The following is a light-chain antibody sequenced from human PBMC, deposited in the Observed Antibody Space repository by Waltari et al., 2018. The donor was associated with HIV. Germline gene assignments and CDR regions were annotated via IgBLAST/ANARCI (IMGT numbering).Light chain of an antibody. CDR2: GAS. CDR1: QSVSSN. CDR3: QQYNNWPPWT. Sequence: EIVMTQSPATLSVSPGERATLSCRASQSVSSNLAWYQQKPGQAPRLLIYGASIRATGIPARFSGSGSGTEFTLTISILQSEDFVVYYCQQYNNWPPWTFGQGTKVEIK. J-gene: IGKJ1*01. V-gene: IGKV3D-15*03.